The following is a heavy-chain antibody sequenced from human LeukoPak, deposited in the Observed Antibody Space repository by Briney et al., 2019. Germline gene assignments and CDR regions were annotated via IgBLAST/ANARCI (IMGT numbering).Heavy chain of an antibody. V-gene: IGHV4-34*01. CDR1: GGSFSGYY. D-gene: IGHD3/OR15-3a*01. CDR2: INHSGST. J-gene: IGHJ6*02. Sequence: TSETLSLTCTVSGGSFSGYYWIWIRQPPGKGLEWIGEINHSGSTDYNPSLKSRVTISIDTSKNQVSLKLTSVTAADTAVYYCARGGTSFYPYTYYGMDVWGQGATVTVSS. CDR3: ARGGTSFYPYTYYGMDV.